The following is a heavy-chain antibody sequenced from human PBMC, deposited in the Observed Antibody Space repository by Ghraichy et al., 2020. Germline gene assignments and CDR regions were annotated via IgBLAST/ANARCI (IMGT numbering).Heavy chain of an antibody. D-gene: IGHD5-12*01. Sequence: GGSLRLSCAASGFTFSSYGMNWVRQTPGKGLEWVSSISSSSSYIYYADSVKGRFTISRDNAKNSLYLQMNSLRAEDTAVYYCARVRGGREIVASVGCFDYWGQGTLVTVSS. V-gene: IGHV3-21*01. CDR1: GFTFSSYG. J-gene: IGHJ4*02. CDR3: ARVRGGREIVASVGCFDY. CDR2: ISSSSSYI.